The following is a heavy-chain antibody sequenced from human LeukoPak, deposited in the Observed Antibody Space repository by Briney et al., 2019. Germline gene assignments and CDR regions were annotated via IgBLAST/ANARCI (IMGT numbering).Heavy chain of an antibody. CDR2: IKRETDGGTI. J-gene: IGHJ1*01. CDR3: TTDRYYDNSELQFQH. V-gene: IGHV3-15*01. D-gene: IGHD3-22*01. CDR1: GFSFTSYA. Sequence: GGSLRLSCAASGFSFTSYAMSWVRQAPGKGLEWLGRIKRETDGGTIDYAAPVKGRFTISRDDSRNTLYLQMDSLKIEDTAVYYCTTDRYYDNSELQFQHWGQGTLVTVSS.